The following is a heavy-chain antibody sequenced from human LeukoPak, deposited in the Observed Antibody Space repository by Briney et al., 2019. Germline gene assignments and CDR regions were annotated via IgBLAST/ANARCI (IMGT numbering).Heavy chain of an antibody. V-gene: IGHV3-9*01. CDR1: GFIFDDYA. CDR2: ASWKSDTV. Sequence: GRSLRLSCAASGFIFDDYAMHWVRQAPGKGLEWVSGASWKSDTVGYADSVKGRFTISRDNAKNSLYLQMNGLRAEDTALYYCAKSGKDGLLWFGELVSNYYYMDVWGKGTTVTVSS. J-gene: IGHJ6*03. CDR3: AKSGKDGLLWFGELVSNYYYMDV. D-gene: IGHD3-10*01.